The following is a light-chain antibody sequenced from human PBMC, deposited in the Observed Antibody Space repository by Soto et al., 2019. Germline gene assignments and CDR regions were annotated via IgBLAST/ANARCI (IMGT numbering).Light chain of an antibody. CDR1: QSVSSSY. CDR2: GAS. Sequence: EIVLTQSPGTLSLSPGERATLSCRASQSVSSSYLAWYQQKPGQAPRLLIYGASSRATGIPDRVSGSGSGTDFTLTISRLEPEDFAVYYCQQYGSSAFTFGPGNKLHIK. V-gene: IGKV3-20*01. CDR3: QQYGSSAFT. J-gene: IGKJ3*01.